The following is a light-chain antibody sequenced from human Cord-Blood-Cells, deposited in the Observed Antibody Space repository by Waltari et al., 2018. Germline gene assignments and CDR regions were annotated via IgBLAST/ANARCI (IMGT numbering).Light chain of an antibody. J-gene: IGKJ4*02. Sequence: DIQMTQSPSSLSTSVGDRVTITCRASQSISSYLNWYQQKPGKAPKLLIYAASSLQSGVPSRFRGSGSGTDFTLTISRLQPEDFATYYCQQSYSTLTFGGGTKVEIK. CDR2: AAS. CDR1: QSISSY. V-gene: IGKV1-39*01. CDR3: QQSYSTLT.